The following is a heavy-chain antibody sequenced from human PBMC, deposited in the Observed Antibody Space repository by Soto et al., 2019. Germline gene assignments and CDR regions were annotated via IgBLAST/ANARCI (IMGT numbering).Heavy chain of an antibody. V-gene: IGHV1-69*01. J-gene: IGHJ4*02. Sequence: QVQLVQSGAEVKKPGSSVKVSCKASGGTFSSYAISWVRQAPGQGLEWMGGIIPIFGTANYAQKFQGRVTITADESTSTAYMELSSLRSEDTAVYYCASSPSRLRYFDWSLNDYWGQGTLVTVSS. CDR2: IIPIFGTA. CDR3: ASSPSRLRYFDWSLNDY. D-gene: IGHD3-9*01. CDR1: GGTFSSYA.